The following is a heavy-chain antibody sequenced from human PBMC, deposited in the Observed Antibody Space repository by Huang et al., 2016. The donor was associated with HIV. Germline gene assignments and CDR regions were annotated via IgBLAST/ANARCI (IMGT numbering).Heavy chain of an antibody. D-gene: IGHD6-6*01. J-gene: IGHJ6*02. V-gene: IGHV1-69*01. CDR2: IIPIFGTA. Sequence: QVQLVQSGAEVKKPGSSVKVSCKASGGTFSTYAISWVRQAPGQGLEWMGGIIPIFGTANYAQKFQGTVTITADEFTSTAYMELSSLRSEDTALYYCAGGRTRSSLYDSYYGLDVWGQGTTVTVSS. CDR3: AGGRTRSSLYDSYYGLDV. CDR1: GGTFSTYA.